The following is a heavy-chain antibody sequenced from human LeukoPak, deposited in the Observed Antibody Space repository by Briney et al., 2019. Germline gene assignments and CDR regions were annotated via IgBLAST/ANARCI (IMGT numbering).Heavy chain of an antibody. Sequence: GGSLRLSCAASGFTFSTYSMNWVRQAPGKGLEWVSSISTTSRYIYYADSVKGRFTVSRDNAKNSLSLQMNSLRAEDTAVYYCARGNSDYDHDYWGQGTLVTVSS. D-gene: IGHD4-11*01. V-gene: IGHV3-21*01. CDR2: ISTTSRYI. CDR3: ARGNSDYDHDY. CDR1: GFTFSTYS. J-gene: IGHJ4*02.